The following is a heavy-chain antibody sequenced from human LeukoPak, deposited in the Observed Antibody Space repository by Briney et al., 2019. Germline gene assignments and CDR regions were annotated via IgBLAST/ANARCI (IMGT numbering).Heavy chain of an antibody. CDR1: GFTISSNA. CDR2: ISGSGGST. V-gene: IGHV3-23*01. J-gene: IGHJ4*02. CDR3: AKDIRYVPPATSDY. D-gene: IGHD2-2*01. Sequence: PGGSLRLSCAASGFTISSNAMSWVRQAPGKGLEWVSAISGSGGSTYYADSVKGRFTISRDNSKNTLYLQMNSLRAEDTAVYYCAKDIRYVPPATSDYWGQGTLVTVSS.